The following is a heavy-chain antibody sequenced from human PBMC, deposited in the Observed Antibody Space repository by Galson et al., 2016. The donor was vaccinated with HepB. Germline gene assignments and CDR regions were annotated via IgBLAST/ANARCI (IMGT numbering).Heavy chain of an antibody. CDR3: ARHWGGSSDY. V-gene: IGHV1-2*02. CDR1: GYPFIDYS. CDR2: IHPTSDGT. J-gene: IGHJ4*02. Sequence: SVKVSCKASGYPFIDYSIHWVRLAPGQGLEWMAYIHPTSDGTHYAQKFQGRARVTRDTSIATAYMELSSLTSDDTAVYYCARHWGGSSDYWGQGTLVTVSS. D-gene: IGHD1-26*01.